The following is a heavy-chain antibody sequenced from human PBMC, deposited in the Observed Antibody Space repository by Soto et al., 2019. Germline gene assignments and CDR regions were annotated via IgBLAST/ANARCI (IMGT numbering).Heavy chain of an antibody. V-gene: IGHV3-11*06. J-gene: IGHJ5*02. CDR1: GFPFSDYY. CDR2: ISPKSTYR. D-gene: IGHD4-17*01. CDR3: DRGDDGCLIEP. Sequence: GGSLSLSCAASGFPFSDYYMSWVRQAPGKGLEWVAHISPKSTYRNYADSVKGRFTISSANTESSLFLQMNSLGVEDAAVYYRDRGDDGCLIEPWGQGVLVTVSS.